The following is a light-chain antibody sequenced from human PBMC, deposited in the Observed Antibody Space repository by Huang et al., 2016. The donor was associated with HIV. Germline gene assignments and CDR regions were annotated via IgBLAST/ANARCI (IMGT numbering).Light chain of an antibody. CDR1: QRILYNSNNKIY. V-gene: IGKV4-1*01. CDR3: QQYYSSLWT. Sequence: DIVMTQSPDSLTVSLGERATIHCKSSQRILYNSNNKIYLNWYQQKPGQPPKLRIYWASVRESVVPARFSGSGSGTNFTLTISSLQAEDVAVYYCQQYYSSLWTFGQGTKVEIK. J-gene: IGKJ1*01. CDR2: WAS.